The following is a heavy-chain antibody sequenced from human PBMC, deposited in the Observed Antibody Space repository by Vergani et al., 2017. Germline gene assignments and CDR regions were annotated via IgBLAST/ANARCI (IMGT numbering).Heavy chain of an antibody. CDR2: IYHSGST. Sequence: QVQLEESGPGLVKPSETLSLTCAVSGYSISSGYYWGWIRQPPGKGLEWIGSIYHSGSTYYNPSLKSRVTISVDTSKNQFSLKLSSVTAADTAVDYCARLRLEESVYYFGGMDVWGQGTTVTVSS. V-gene: IGHV4-38-2*01. CDR3: ARLRLEESVYYFGGMDV. D-gene: IGHD5/OR15-5a*01. CDR1: GYSISSGYY. J-gene: IGHJ6*02.